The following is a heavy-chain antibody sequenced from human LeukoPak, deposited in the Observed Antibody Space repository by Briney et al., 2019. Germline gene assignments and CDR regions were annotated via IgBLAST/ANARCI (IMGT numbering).Heavy chain of an antibody. V-gene: IGHV1-69*06. CDR2: IIPIFGTA. D-gene: IGHD1-1*01. J-gene: IGHJ4*02. Sequence: ASVKVSCKASGGTFSSYAISWVRQAPGQGLEWMGGIIPIFGTANYAQKFQGRVTITADKSTSTAYMEPSSLRSEDTAVYYCASSLDPKTFDYWGQGTLVTVSS. CDR1: GGTFSSYA. CDR3: ASSLDPKTFDY.